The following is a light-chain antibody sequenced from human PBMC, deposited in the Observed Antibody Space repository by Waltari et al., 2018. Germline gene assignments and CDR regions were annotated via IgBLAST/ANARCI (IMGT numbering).Light chain of an antibody. CDR2: GAS. CDR3: QQYNNWRT. V-gene: IGKV3-15*01. J-gene: IGKJ2*01. Sequence: VLMTQSPPTLFVSPGERATLSCRASQSIARNLAWYQQKPGQAPRLLIYGASTRATDVPDRFSGSGSGTEFTLTISSLQSEDFAVYYCQQYNNWRTFGQGTKLEIK. CDR1: QSIARN.